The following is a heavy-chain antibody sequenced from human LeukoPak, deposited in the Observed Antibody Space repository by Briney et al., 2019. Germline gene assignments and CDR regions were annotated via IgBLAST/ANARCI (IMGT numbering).Heavy chain of an antibody. J-gene: IGHJ6*03. CDR1: GGSFSGYY. CDR3: AKSPQKKNYDYYYYMDV. CDR2: INHSGST. V-gene: IGHV4-34*01. Sequence: SETLSLTCAVYGGSFSGYYWSWIRQPPGKGLEWIGEINHSGSTNYNPSLKSRVTISVDASKNQFSLKLSSVTAADTAVYYCAKSPQKKNYDYYYYMDVWGKGTTVTVSS.